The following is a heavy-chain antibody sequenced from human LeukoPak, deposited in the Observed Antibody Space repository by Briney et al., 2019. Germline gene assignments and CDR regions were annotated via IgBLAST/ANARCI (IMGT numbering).Heavy chain of an antibody. Sequence: GASVKVSCKASGYTFTSYDINWVRQATGQGLEWMGWMNPNSGNTGYAQKFQGRVTMTRNTSISTAYMELSSPRSEDTAVYYCARVWTMVQGAGRTPFGYWGQGTLVTVSS. CDR1: GYTFTSYD. CDR2: MNPNSGNT. V-gene: IGHV1-8*01. J-gene: IGHJ4*02. CDR3: ARVWTMVQGAGRTPFGY. D-gene: IGHD3-10*01.